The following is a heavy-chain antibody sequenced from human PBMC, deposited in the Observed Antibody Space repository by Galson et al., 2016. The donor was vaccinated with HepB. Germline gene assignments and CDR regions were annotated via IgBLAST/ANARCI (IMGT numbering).Heavy chain of an antibody. Sequence: SGYTFTSYYMHWVRQAPGQGLEWMGIINTSGGTTSYADSVKGRFTISRDNSKNTLYLQMNSLRTEDTAVYCCARTLYDYVWGSYRYPQDYWGQGTLVTVSS. V-gene: IGHV1-46*04. J-gene: IGHJ4*02. CDR3: ARTLYDYVWGSYRYPQDY. CDR1: GYTFTSYY. CDR2: INTSGGTT. D-gene: IGHD3-16*02.